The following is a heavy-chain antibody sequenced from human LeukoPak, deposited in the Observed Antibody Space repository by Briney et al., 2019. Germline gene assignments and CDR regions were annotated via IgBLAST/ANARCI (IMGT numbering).Heavy chain of an antibody. Sequence: EPSETLSLTCTVSGGSISSSSYYWGWIRQPPGKGLEWIGSIYYSGSTYYNPSLKSRVTISVDTSKNQFSLKLSSVTAADTAVYYCARCVVVVVAATQHNWFDPWGQGTLVTVSS. CDR2: IYYSGST. CDR3: ARCVVVVVAATQHNWFDP. CDR1: GGSISSSSYY. D-gene: IGHD2-15*01. J-gene: IGHJ5*02. V-gene: IGHV4-39*07.